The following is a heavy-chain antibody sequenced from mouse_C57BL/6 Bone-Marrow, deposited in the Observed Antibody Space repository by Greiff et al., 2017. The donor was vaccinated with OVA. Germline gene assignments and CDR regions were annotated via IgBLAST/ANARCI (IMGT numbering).Heavy chain of an antibody. CDR3: KGTAQATAWFAD. D-gene: IGHD3-2*02. V-gene: IGHV6-3*01. CDR1: GFTFSNYW. CDR2: IRLKSDNYAT. J-gene: IGHJ3*01. Sequence: EVKVEESGGGLVQPGGSMKLSCVASGFTFSNYWMNWVRQSPEKGLEWVAQIRLKSDNYATHYAESVKGRFTISRDDSKSSVYLQMNNLRAEDTGIEDCKGTAQATAWFADGGQGNRVTVAA.